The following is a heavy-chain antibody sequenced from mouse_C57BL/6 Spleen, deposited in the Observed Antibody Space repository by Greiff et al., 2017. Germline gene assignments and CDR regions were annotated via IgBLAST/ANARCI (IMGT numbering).Heavy chain of an antibody. CDR2: INPNNGGT. CDR1: GYTFTDYN. CDR3: ARPIYYYYDAVPFAY. J-gene: IGHJ3*01. D-gene: IGHD2-4*01. Sequence: EVKLMESGPELVKPGASVKIPCKASGYTFTDYNMDWVKQSHGKSLEWIGDINPNNGGTIYNQKFKGKATLTVDKSSSTAYMELRSLTSEDTAVYYCARPIYYYYDAVPFAYWGQGTLVTVSA. V-gene: IGHV1-18*01.